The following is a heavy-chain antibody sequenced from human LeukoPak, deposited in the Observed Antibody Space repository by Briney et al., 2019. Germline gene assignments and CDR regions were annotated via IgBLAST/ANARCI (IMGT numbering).Heavy chain of an antibody. CDR3: ARERGYCSSTSCYNGYFDY. D-gene: IGHD2-2*02. CDR1: GFPFSDYY. V-gene: IGHV3-7*01. CDR2: IKQDGSEK. Sequence: GGSLRLSCAASGFPFSDYYMSWNRQAPGEGLEWVANIKQDGSEKNYVDSVKGRFTISRDNAKNSLYLQMNSLRAEDTAVYYCARERGYCSSTSCYNGYFDYWGQGTLVTVSS. J-gene: IGHJ4*02.